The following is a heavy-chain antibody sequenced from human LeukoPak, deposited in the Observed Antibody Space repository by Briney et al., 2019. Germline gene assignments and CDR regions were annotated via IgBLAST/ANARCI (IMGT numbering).Heavy chain of an antibody. Sequence: SETLSLTCTVSGGSISSYYWSWIRQPPGKGLEWIGYLYDSGSTNYNPSLKSRVTISSDTSKNQFSLKMSSVTAADTAVYYCARATTGWLFDIWGQGTMVTVSS. CDR3: ARATTGWLFDI. CDR1: GGSISSYY. CDR2: LYDSGST. J-gene: IGHJ3*02. V-gene: IGHV4-59*01. D-gene: IGHD4-11*01.